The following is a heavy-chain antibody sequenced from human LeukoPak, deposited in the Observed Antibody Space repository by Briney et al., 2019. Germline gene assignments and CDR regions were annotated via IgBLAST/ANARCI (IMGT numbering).Heavy chain of an antibody. V-gene: IGHV4-34*01. J-gene: IGHJ6*04. CDR1: GGSFSGYY. Sequence: SETLSLTCAVYGGSFSGYYWSWIRQPPEKGLEWIGEINHSGSTNYNPSLKSRVTISVDTSKNQFSLKLSSVTAADTAVYYCARGKPLLLWFGDGSMDVWGKGTTVTVSS. D-gene: IGHD3-10*01. CDR3: ARGKPLLLWFGDGSMDV. CDR2: INHSGST.